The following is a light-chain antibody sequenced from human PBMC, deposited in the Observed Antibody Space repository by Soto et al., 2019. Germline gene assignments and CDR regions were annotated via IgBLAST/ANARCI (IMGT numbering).Light chain of an antibody. CDR1: QNVNSNF. J-gene: IGKJ2*01. CDR3: QQYGRSPLLYA. Sequence: EIVLTQSPDTLSLSPGERATLSCRTSQNVNSNFLAWYQQKPGQAPRLLFYDASTRAAGVPDRFRGGGSGKDFTLTITRLEPEDFAIYYCQQYGRSPLLYAFGQGTRVGVK. CDR2: DAS. V-gene: IGKV3-20*01.